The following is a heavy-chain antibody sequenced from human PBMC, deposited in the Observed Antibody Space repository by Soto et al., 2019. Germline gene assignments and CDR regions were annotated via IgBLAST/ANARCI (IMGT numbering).Heavy chain of an antibody. V-gene: IGHV3-15*01. Sequence: GGSLRLSCAASGFTFSDAWMSWVRQAPGKGLEWVGRIKSKTDGGTTDYAAPVKGRFTISRDDSKNTLYLQMNSLKTEDTAVYYCTLGGYSYGRDYWGQGTLVTVSS. CDR2: IKSKTDGGTT. J-gene: IGHJ4*02. CDR1: GFTFSDAW. CDR3: TLGGYSYGRDY. D-gene: IGHD5-18*01.